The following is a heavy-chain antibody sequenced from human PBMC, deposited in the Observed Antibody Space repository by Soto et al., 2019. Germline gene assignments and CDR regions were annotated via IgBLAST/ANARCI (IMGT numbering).Heavy chain of an antibody. Sequence: ASVKVSCKVSGYTLTGLSMHWVRQAPGKGLEWMGGFDPEDGETIYAQKFQGRVTMTEDTSTDTAYMELSSLRSEDTAVYYCATQAAAGTGDWFDPWGQGTLVTVSS. J-gene: IGHJ5*02. CDR1: GYTLTGLS. V-gene: IGHV1-24*01. CDR3: ATQAAAGTGDWFDP. D-gene: IGHD6-13*01. CDR2: FDPEDGET.